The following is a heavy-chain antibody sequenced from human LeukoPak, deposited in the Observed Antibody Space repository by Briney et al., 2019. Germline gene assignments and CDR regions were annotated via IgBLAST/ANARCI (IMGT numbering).Heavy chain of an antibody. D-gene: IGHD4-17*01. CDR1: GFTFRIYS. J-gene: IGHJ4*02. CDR2: ISGSSRDI. Sequence: PGGSLRLSCAASGFTFRIYSMHWVRQAPGKGLEWVSAISGSSRDIYADSLKGRFTIPRDNAKNSLFLQMNSLRAEDRAVYYCARNYGNRGLDYGGQGTLITVSS. CDR3: ARNYGNRGLDY. V-gene: IGHV3-21*01.